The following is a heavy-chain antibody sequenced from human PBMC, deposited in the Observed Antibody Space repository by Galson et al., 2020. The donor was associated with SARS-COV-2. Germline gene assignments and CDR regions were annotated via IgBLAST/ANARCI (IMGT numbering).Heavy chain of an antibody. CDR2: IHHSRTT. CDR3: ARDRDEEGLTGQGKCYPYYMDG. CDR1: GASMRDSNW. D-gene: IGHD3-9*01. Sequence: SETLSLTCTVSGASMRDSNWWSWVRQPPGKGLEWIGVIHHSRTTNYNPSLKSRVSISVDRSKKQFALKLTSVTAADTAVYYCARDRDEEGLTGQGKCYPYYMDGWGKGTTVIVSS. J-gene: IGHJ6*03. V-gene: IGHV4-4*02.